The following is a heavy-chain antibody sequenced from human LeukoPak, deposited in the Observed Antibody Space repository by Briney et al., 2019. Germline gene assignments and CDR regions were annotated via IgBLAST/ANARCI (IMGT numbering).Heavy chain of an antibody. CDR2: IYYSGST. D-gene: IGHD4-17*01. V-gene: IGHV4-39*01. J-gene: IGHJ4*02. CDR3: ARLRVTTVTTFDY. CDR1: GGSISSSSYY. Sequence: SETLSLTCTVSGGSISSSSYYWGWIRQPPGKGLEWIGSIYYSGSTYYNPSFKSRVTISVDTSKNQFCLKLSSVTAADTAVYYCARLRVTTVTTFDYWGQGTLVTVSS.